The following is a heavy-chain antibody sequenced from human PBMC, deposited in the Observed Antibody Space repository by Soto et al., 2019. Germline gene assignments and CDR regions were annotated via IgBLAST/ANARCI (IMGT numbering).Heavy chain of an antibody. D-gene: IGHD6-19*01. CDR1: GFTFSSYE. CDR2: ISSSGSTI. V-gene: IGHV3-48*03. J-gene: IGHJ6*02. Sequence: PVGSLRLSCAASGFTFSSYEMNWVRQAPGKGLEWVSYISSSGSTIYYADSVKGRFTISRDNAKNSLYLQMNSLRAEDTAVYYCARDRADYGMDVWGQGTTVTVSS. CDR3: ARDRADYGMDV.